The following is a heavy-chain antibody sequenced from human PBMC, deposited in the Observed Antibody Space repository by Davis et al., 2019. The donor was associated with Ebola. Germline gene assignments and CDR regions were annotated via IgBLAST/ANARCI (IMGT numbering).Heavy chain of an antibody. Sequence: LSLTCAASGFTFSSYSMNWVRQAPGKGLEWVSSISSSSSYIYYADSVKGRFTISRDNAKNSLYLQMNSLRAEDTAVYYCARSRGMNREAPRYYFDYWGQGTLVTVSS. J-gene: IGHJ4*02. V-gene: IGHV3-21*01. D-gene: IGHD1-26*01. CDR2: ISSSSSYI. CDR3: ARSRGMNREAPRYYFDY. CDR1: GFTFSSYS.